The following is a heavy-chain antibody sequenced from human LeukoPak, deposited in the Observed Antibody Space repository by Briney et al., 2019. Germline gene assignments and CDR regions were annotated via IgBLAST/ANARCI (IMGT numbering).Heavy chain of an antibody. Sequence: SETPSLTCTVSVGLISSYYWSWIRQPAGKGLEWIGRIYTSGSTNYNPSLKGRVTMSVDTSKNQFSLRLSSVTAADTAVYYCARGYYYDSSGYYDYWGQGTLVTVSS. J-gene: IGHJ4*02. CDR2: IYTSGST. CDR1: VGLISSYY. D-gene: IGHD3-22*01. V-gene: IGHV4-4*07. CDR3: ARGYYYDSSGYYDY.